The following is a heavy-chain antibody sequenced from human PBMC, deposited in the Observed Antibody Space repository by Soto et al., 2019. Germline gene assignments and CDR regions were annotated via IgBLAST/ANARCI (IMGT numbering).Heavy chain of an antibody. Sequence: QVQLQESGPELVKASETLSLTCSFSGASISRDHWNWIRQPPGKGLEWIGDYSGSTNYNPSLKRRLTISVDTSKNQCSLTLKSVTAADTAVYFCATYVTGAGGRGHWGQGTLVTVSS. V-gene: IGHV4-59*08. D-gene: IGHD3-16*01. J-gene: IGHJ4*02. CDR3: ATYVTGAGGRGH. CDR1: GASISRDH. CDR2: DYSGST.